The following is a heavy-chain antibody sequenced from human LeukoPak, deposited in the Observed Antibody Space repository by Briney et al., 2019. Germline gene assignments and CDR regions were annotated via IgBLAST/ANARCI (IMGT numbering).Heavy chain of an antibody. CDR3: ATGYCSGGSCYDRY. CDR2: IYTSGST. D-gene: IGHD2-15*01. CDR1: GGSISSYY. J-gene: IGHJ4*02. V-gene: IGHV4-4*07. Sequence: SETLSLTCTVTGGSISSYYWGWIRQPAGKGLEWIGRIYTSGSTNYNPSLKSRVTVSVDTSKNQFSLKLSSVTAADTAVYYCATGYCSGGSCYDRYWGQGTLVTVSS.